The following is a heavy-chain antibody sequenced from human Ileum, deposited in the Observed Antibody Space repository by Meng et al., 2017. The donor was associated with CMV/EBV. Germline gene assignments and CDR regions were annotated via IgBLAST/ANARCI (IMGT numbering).Heavy chain of an antibody. CDR3: ARHAYIGWSGPWFDP. D-gene: IGHD3-9*01. Sequence: SETLSLTCTVSGDSIGTSGYYWVWIRQPPGQGLEWIGSVYFGASTYYNPSLKSRTTISVDTAKNQFSLRLDSVAAADTAVYYCARHAYIGWSGPWFDPWGQGTLVTGSS. CDR1: GDSIGTSGYY. CDR2: VYFGAST. V-gene: IGHV4-39*01. J-gene: IGHJ5*02.